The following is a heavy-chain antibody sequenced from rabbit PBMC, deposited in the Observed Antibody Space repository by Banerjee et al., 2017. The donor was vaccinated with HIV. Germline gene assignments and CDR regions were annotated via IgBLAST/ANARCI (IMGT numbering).Heavy chain of an antibody. CDR1: GSDISSYY. J-gene: IGHJ4*01. Sequence: QQQLEESGGGLVKPGGTLTLTCTASGSDISSYYMSWVRQAPGKGLEWIGIIYAGKGSTDYASWVNGRFTISSDNAQNTVDLQMNSLTAADTATYFCARYSYDDYGDYYFNLWGQGTLVTV. CDR3: ARYSYDDYGDYYFNL. D-gene: IGHD2-1*01. V-gene: IGHV1S43*01. CDR2: IYAGKGST.